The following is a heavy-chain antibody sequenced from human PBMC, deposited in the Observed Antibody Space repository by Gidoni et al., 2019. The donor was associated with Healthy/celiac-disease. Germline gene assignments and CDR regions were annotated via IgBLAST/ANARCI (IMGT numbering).Heavy chain of an antibody. CDR1: GFPFSSYA. V-gene: IGHV3-30*04. J-gene: IGHJ4*02. D-gene: IGHD6-19*01. CDR2: ISNDGSSK. Sequence: QVQLVESGGGVVQPGRSLRLSCAASGFPFSSYAMHWVRQAPGKGLEWVAVISNDGSSKSYADSVKGRFTISRDNSKNTLYLQMNSLRAEDTAVYYCARGPQWLVILSLDYWGQGTLVTVSS. CDR3: ARGPQWLVILSLDY.